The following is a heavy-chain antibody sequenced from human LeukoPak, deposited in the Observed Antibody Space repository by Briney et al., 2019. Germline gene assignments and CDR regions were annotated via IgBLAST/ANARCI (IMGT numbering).Heavy chain of an antibody. J-gene: IGHJ6*02. Sequence: GGSLRLSCAASGFTSSGYAVHWVRQGPGKGLDWVAVISFDGSDQYYADSVKGRFTISRDNSQNTVSLHMNSLKTEDTAVYFCARLSRSGATYFYYGMDVWGQGTTVIVTS. CDR1: GFTSSGYA. V-gene: IGHV3-30*04. CDR3: ARLSRSGATYFYYGMDV. CDR2: ISFDGSDQ. D-gene: IGHD3-22*01.